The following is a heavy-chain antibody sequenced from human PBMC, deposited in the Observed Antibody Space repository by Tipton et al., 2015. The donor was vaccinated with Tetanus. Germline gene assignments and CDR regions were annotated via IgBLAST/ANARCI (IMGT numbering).Heavy chain of an antibody. J-gene: IGHJ4*02. D-gene: IGHD5-12*01. V-gene: IGHV6-1*01. CDR1: GDSVSSNTAA. Sequence: TLSLTCDVSGDSVSSNTAAWNWIRQSPSRGLEWLGRTYYRSKWYSDYPGSLKGRININPDTSKNQISLQVNSVTPDDTAIYYCARGVDRTKNGIEWGQGTLVTVSS. CDR2: TYYRSKWYS. CDR3: ARGVDRTKNGIE.